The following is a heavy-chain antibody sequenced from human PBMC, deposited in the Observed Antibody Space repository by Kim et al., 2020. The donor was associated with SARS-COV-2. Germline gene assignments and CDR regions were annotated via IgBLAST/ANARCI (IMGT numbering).Heavy chain of an antibody. Sequence: GGSLRLSCAASGFTFSSYAMHWVRQAPGKGLEWVAVIWYDGSNKYYADSVKGRFTISRDNSKNTLYLQMNSLRAEDTAVYYCAKAAGVGFWSGYYSYYYFDYWGQGTLVTVSS. CDR3: AKAAGVGFWSGYYSYYYFDY. V-gene: IGHV3-33*06. CDR2: IWYDGSNK. D-gene: IGHD3-3*01. J-gene: IGHJ4*02. CDR1: GFTFSSYA.